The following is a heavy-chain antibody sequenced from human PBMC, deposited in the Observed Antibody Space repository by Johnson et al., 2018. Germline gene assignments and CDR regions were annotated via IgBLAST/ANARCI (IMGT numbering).Heavy chain of an antibody. CDR2: IDHRGNT. Sequence: QVQLQQWGAGLLKPSETLSLTCAVYGGSFSDCYWSWIRQSPGKRLEWIGEIDHRGNTNYNPSLKSRVTISVDTSKNQFSLKLSSVTAADTAVYYCARGYNYGTDSFDFWCQGTLVTVSS. V-gene: IGHV4-34*01. D-gene: IGHD5-18*01. J-gene: IGHJ3*01. CDR1: GGSFSDCY. CDR3: ARGYNYGTDSFDF.